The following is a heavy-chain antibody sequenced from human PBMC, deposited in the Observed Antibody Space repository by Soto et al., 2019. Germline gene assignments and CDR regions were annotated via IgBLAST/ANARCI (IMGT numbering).Heavy chain of an antibody. J-gene: IGHJ6*02. D-gene: IGHD6-19*01. CDR2: INIDGSDI. V-gene: IGHV3-74*01. Sequence: EVQLVESGGGLVQPGGSLRLSCAASGFTFSSYWMHWVRQAPGKGLVWVSRINIDGSDISYADSVKGRFTIARDTAKNTLYLQMNSLRAEDTAVYYCAKYSCGWSPHGMDVWGQGTTVTVSS. CDR1: GFTFSSYW. CDR3: AKYSCGWSPHGMDV.